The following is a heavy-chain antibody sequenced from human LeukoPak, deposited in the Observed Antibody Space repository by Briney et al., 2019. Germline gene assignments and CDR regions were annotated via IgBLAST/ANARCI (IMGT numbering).Heavy chain of an antibody. V-gene: IGHV3-48*01. D-gene: IGHD5-24*01. CDR2: ISSSSSTI. CDR1: GFTFSSYS. Sequence: PGGFLRLSCAASGFTFSSYSMNWVRQAPGKGLEWVSYISSSSSTIYYADSVKGRFTISRDNAKNALYLQMNSLRAEDTAVYYCARDTEDGSLDYWGQGTLVTVSS. J-gene: IGHJ4*02. CDR3: ARDTEDGSLDY.